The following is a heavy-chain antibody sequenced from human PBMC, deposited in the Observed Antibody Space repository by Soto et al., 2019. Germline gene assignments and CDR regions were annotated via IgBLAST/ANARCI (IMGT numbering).Heavy chain of an antibody. D-gene: IGHD3-3*01. CDR2: INPSSGTI. Sequence: QVQLVQSGAEVKKPGASVKVSCKASGYTFTRHYMHWVRQAPGQGLEWMGIINPSSGTISHAQKLQGRVTMTRDEPTSSVYMELSSLKSEDTAVYYCTRGLERYYFDYWGQGTLVTVSS. J-gene: IGHJ4*02. CDR3: TRGLERYYFDY. V-gene: IGHV1-46*03. CDR1: GYTFTRHY.